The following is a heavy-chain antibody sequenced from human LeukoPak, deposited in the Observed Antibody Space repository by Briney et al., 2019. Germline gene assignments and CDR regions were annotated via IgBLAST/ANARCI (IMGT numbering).Heavy chain of an antibody. V-gene: IGHV3-23*01. CDR3: AKDPRTIIVVVPAAIY. J-gene: IGHJ4*02. CDR2: ISGSGGST. Sequence: PGGSLRLSCAASGFTFSSYAMSWIRQAPGKGLEWVSAISGSGGSTYYADSVKGRFTISRDNSKNTLYLQMNSLRAEDTAVYYCAKDPRTIIVVVPAAIYWGQGTLVTVSS. D-gene: IGHD2-2*01. CDR1: GFTFSSYA.